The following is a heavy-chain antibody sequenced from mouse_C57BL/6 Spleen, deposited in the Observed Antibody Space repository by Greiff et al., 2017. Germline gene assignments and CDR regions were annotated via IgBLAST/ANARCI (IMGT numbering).Heavy chain of an antibody. Sequence: EVMLVESEGGLVQPGSSMKLSCTASGFTFSDYYMAWVRQVPEKGLEWVANINHDGSSTYYLDSLKSRFIISRDNAKNILYLQMSSLKSEDTATYYCARDRGSYYYFDYWGQGTTLTVSS. CDR3: ARDRGSYYYFDY. CDR2: INHDGSST. D-gene: IGHD1-1*02. V-gene: IGHV5-16*01. CDR1: GFTFSDYY. J-gene: IGHJ2*01.